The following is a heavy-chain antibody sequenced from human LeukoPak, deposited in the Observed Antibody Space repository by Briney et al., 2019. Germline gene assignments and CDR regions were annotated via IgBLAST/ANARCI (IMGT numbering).Heavy chain of an antibody. CDR3: ARGRGYDILTGYYPFDAFDI. CDR2: IHDSGST. J-gene: IGHJ3*02. V-gene: IGHV4-30-4*07. CDR1: GDSISSGGYS. D-gene: IGHD3-9*01. Sequence: SETLSLTCAVSGDSISSGGYSWSWIRQTPGKGLEWIAYIHDSGSTYNNPSLKSRLSISIDTSKNQFSLKLSSVTAADTAVYYCARGRGYDILTGYYPFDAFDIWGQGTMVTVSS.